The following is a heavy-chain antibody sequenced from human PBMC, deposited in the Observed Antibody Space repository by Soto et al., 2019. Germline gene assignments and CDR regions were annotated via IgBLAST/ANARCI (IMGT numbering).Heavy chain of an antibody. Sequence: EVQLLESGGGLVQPGGSLRLSCAASGFTFYSYAMSWVRQAPGKGLEWVSAISGSGGGTYYADSVRGRFTISRDSSRNTLYLQMNSLRAEDTAVYYCGKDAYLWYFDLWGRGTLVTVSS. CDR2: ISGSGGGT. CDR1: GFTFYSYA. V-gene: IGHV3-23*01. D-gene: IGHD3-16*01. J-gene: IGHJ2*01. CDR3: GKDAYLWYFDL.